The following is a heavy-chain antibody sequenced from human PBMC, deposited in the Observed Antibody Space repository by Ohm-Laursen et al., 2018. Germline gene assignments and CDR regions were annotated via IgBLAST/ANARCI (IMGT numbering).Heavy chain of an antibody. Sequence: SQTLSLTCGVYGGSFSGYYWSWIRQPPGKGLEWIGEINHSGSTNYNPSLKSRVTISVDTSKNQFSLKLSSVTAADTAVYYCARMNYYDSRGADYWGQGTLVTVSS. J-gene: IGHJ4*02. CDR2: INHSGST. CDR3: ARMNYYDSRGADY. CDR1: GGSFSGYY. D-gene: IGHD3-22*01. V-gene: IGHV4-34*01.